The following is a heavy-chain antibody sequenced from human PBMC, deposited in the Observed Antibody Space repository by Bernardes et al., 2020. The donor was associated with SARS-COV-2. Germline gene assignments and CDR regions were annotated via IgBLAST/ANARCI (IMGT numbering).Heavy chain of an antibody. CDR1: GYTFTGYY. D-gene: IGHD1-26*01. Sequence: ASVKVSCKASGYTFTGYYMHWVRQAPGQGLEWMGWINPNSGGTNYAQKFQGWVTMTRDTSISTAYMELSRLRSDDTAVYYCARFSLVGATRWAGYYYGMDVWGRGTTVTVSS. CDR2: INPNSGGT. CDR3: ARFSLVGATRWAGYYYGMDV. V-gene: IGHV1-2*04. J-gene: IGHJ6*02.